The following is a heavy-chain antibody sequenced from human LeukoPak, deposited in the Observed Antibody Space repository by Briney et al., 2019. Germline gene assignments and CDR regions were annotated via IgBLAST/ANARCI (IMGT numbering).Heavy chain of an antibody. V-gene: IGHV1-18*01. CDR1: GYTFTSYG. Sequence: ASVKVSCKASGYTFTSYGISWVRQAPGQGLEWMGWISAYNGNTNYAQKLQGRVTMTTDTSTSTAYTELRSLRSDDTAVYYCARYYPGYYGSGAYYYFDYWGQGTLVTVSS. CDR3: ARYYPGYYGSGAYYYFDY. J-gene: IGHJ4*02. CDR2: ISAYNGNT. D-gene: IGHD3-10*01.